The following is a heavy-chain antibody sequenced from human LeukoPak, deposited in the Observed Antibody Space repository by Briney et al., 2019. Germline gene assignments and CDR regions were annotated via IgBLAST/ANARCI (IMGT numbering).Heavy chain of an antibody. J-gene: IGHJ4*02. Sequence: PSETLSLTCTVSGGSLINYYWSWIRQPPGKGLEWIGYIYYSGSTNYNPSLKSRVTISVDTSKNQFSVKLSYVTAADTAVYYCARFSSSGILDYWGQGTLVTVSS. V-gene: IGHV4-59*01. CDR1: GGSLINYY. D-gene: IGHD3-22*01. CDR3: ARFSSSGILDY. CDR2: IYYSGST.